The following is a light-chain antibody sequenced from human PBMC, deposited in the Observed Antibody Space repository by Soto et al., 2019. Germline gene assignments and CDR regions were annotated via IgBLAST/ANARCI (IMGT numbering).Light chain of an antibody. CDR2: AAS. CDR3: QQSYTSWWT. CDR1: QSISTH. Sequence: IQMTQSPSSLSASVGDRVSITCLASQSISTHLSWYQQKPGKAPKLLIYAASSLQSWVPSRFTGSGSGTDFTLTISSLQPEDFATYYCQQSYTSWWTFGQGTKV. V-gene: IGKV1-39*01. J-gene: IGKJ1*01.